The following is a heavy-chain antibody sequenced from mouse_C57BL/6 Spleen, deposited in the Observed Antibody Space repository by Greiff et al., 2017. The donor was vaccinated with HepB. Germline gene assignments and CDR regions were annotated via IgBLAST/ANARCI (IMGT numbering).Heavy chain of an antibody. D-gene: IGHD1-1*01. CDR2: IDPSASYT. V-gene: IGHV1-50*01. CDR3: ATYYDGSSYY. J-gene: IGHJ2*01. CDR1: GYTFTSYW. Sequence: VQLQQPGAELVKPGASVKLSCKASGYTFTSYWMQWVKQRPGQGLEWIGEIDPSASYTNYNQKFKGKATLTVDTSSSTAYMQLSSLTSEDSAVDYCATYYDGSSYYWGQGTTLTVSS.